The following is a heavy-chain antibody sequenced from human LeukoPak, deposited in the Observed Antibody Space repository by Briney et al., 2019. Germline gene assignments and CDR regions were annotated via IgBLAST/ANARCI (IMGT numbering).Heavy chain of an antibody. J-gene: IGHJ4*02. Sequence: SETLSLTCTVSGGSISSGDYYWSWIRQPPGKGLEWIGYIYYSGSTYYNPSLKSRVTISVDTSKNQFSLKLSSVTAADTAVYYCPRVVGASLFDYWSQGTLVTVST. CDR2: IYYSGST. D-gene: IGHD1-26*01. CDR1: GGSISSGDYY. V-gene: IGHV4-30-4*01. CDR3: PRVVGASLFDY.